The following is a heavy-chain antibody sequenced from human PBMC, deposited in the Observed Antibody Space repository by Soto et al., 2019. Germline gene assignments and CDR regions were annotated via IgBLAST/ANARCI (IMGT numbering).Heavy chain of an antibody. CDR2: VYYTGST. D-gene: IGHD1-26*01. V-gene: IGHV4-39*01. CDR3: AILWVYSGSYYFFDY. J-gene: IGHJ4*02. Sequence: SETLSLTCTVSGGSFTRSNYCWGWIRQPPGKGLEWIGSVYYTGSTYYNLSLKSRVTISVDTSESQFSLKLSSVAAADTAVYYCAILWVYSGSYYFFDYCGQGFLVTVYS. CDR1: GGSFTRSNYC.